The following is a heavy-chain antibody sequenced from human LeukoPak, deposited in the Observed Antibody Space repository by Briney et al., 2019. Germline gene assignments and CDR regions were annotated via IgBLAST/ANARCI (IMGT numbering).Heavy chain of an antibody. V-gene: IGHV3-30*18. CDR3: AKDGRSYTMVTPLDY. CDR1: GFTFSDYY. D-gene: IGHD4-23*01. J-gene: IGHJ4*02. Sequence: GGSLRLPCAASGFTFSDYYMSWIRQAPGKGLEWVAVISEDGSNKYYADSVKGRFTISRDNSKNTLYLPMNSLRAENTAVYYCAKDGRSYTMVTPLDYWGQGTLVTVSS. CDR2: ISEDGSNK.